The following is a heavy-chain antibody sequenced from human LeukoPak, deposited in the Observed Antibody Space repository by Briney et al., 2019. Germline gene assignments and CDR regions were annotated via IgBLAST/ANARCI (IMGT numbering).Heavy chain of an antibody. CDR1: GYTFTGYY. Sequence: GASVKVSCKASGYTFTGYYMHWVRQAPAQGLEWMGWINPNSGGTNYAQKFQGWVTMTRDTSISTAYMELSRLRSDDTAVYYCARQYGDYYFDYWGQGTLVTVSS. CDR2: INPNSGGT. D-gene: IGHD4-17*01. CDR3: ARQYGDYYFDY. V-gene: IGHV1-2*04. J-gene: IGHJ4*02.